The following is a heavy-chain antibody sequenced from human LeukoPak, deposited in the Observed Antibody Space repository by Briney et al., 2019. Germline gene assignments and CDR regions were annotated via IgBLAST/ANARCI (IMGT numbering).Heavy chain of an antibody. V-gene: IGHV3-7*03. CDR1: GFSFSSNW. Sequence: GGSLRLSCGASGFSFSSNWMSWVRQAPGRGLEWVANIRQDGSEKHYVDSVKGRFTISRDNGKNSLYLQMNSLRAEDTAVYYCAREKGIMVREMALDIWGQGTMVAVSS. J-gene: IGHJ3*02. D-gene: IGHD3-10*01. CDR3: AREKGIMVREMALDI. CDR2: IRQDGSEK.